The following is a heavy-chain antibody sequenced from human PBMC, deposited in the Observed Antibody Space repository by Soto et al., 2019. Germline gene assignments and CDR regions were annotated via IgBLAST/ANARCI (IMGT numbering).Heavy chain of an antibody. CDR2: TYYTANT. CDR1: GGSIRTNEFY. D-gene: IGHD6-13*01. Sequence: SDTLSLTSIVSGGSIRTNEFYSRWIRQHSGKGLDRIPYTYYTANTYYNTTPKSRVTILAVTSKNQFSLKVSSVTAADTAVYYCARLSGSWQSWFDPWGQGTLVTVS. CDR3: ARLSGSWQSWFDP. J-gene: IGHJ5*02. V-gene: IGHV4-31*03.